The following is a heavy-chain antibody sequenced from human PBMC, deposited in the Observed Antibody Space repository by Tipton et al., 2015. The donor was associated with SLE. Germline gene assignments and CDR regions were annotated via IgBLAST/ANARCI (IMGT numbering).Heavy chain of an antibody. CDR2: ISSSGDTI. CDR3: ARYRGGVTMTFDY. Sequence: SLRLSCAASGFSFSNYDMNWVRQAPGKGLEWVSYISSSGDTIYYADSVKGRFTISRDNADSSLYLQMSSLRAEDTAVYYCARYRGGVTMTFDYWGQGTLVTVSA. V-gene: IGHV3-48*03. J-gene: IGHJ4*02. CDR1: GFSFSNYD. D-gene: IGHD3-22*01.